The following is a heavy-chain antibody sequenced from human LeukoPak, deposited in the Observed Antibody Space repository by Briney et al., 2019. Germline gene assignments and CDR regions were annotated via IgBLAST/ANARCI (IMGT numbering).Heavy chain of an antibody. V-gene: IGHV3-23*01. CDR3: AKERGYSGSPVGH. J-gene: IGHJ4*02. Sequence: GGSLRLSCAASGFTFSSCAMNWVRQAPGKGLEWVSIINGGGDATYYADSVKGRFTISRDNSKNTLYLQMNSLRAEDTAVYYCAKERGYSGSPVGHWGQGTLVTVSS. CDR1: GFTFSSCA. D-gene: IGHD5-12*01. CDR2: INGGGDAT.